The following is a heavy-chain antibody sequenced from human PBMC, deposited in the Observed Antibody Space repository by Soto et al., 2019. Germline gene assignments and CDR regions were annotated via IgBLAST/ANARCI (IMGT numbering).Heavy chain of an antibody. CDR2: ISGSDDST. CDR3: AKRSSSSTFDY. V-gene: IGHV3-23*01. CDR1: GFTFSSYA. Sequence: EVQLLESGGGLVQPGESLRLSSAASGFTFSSYAMSWVRQAPGKGLEWVSVISGSDDSTYYADSVKGRFTISRDNSKNTLYLQMNNLRAEATAVYYCAKRSSSSTFDYWGQGTLVTVSS. D-gene: IGHD6-6*01. J-gene: IGHJ4*02.